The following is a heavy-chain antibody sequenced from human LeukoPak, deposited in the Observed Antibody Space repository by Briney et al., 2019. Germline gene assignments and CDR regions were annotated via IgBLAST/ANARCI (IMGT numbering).Heavy chain of an antibody. CDR1: GYSFTNYW. J-gene: IGHJ4*02. V-gene: IGHV5-51*01. Sequence: GESLKLSCKGSGYSFTNYWIGWVRQMPGRGLEWMGVIYPSDSDTRYSPSFQGQVTISADKSISTAYLRWSSLKASDTATYYCARLLRGSSGTYKAFDHWGQGTLVTVSS. CDR2: IYPSDSDT. CDR3: ARLLRGSSGTYKAFDH. D-gene: IGHD1-26*01.